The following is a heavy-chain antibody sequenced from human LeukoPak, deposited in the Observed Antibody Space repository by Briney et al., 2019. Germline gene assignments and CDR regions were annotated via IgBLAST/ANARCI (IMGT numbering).Heavy chain of an antibody. Sequence: ASVKVFCKASGYTFTSYGISWVRQAPGQGLEWMGWISAYNGNTNYAQKLQGRVTMTTDTSTSTAYMELRSLRSDDTAVYYCARDRLTYDYDSSGYQSFDYWGQGTLVTVSS. V-gene: IGHV1-18*01. D-gene: IGHD3-22*01. CDR2: ISAYNGNT. CDR3: ARDRLTYDYDSSGYQSFDY. J-gene: IGHJ4*02. CDR1: GYTFTSYG.